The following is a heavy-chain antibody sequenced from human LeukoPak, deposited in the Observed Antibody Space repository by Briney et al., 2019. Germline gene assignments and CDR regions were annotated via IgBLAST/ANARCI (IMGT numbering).Heavy chain of an antibody. CDR3: ARGPTPDAFDI. CDR2: IYYSGST. J-gene: IGHJ3*02. CDR1: GGSISSYY. V-gene: IGHV4-59*01. Sequence: SETLSLTCTVSGGSISSYYWSWIRQPPGKGLEWIGYIYYSGSTNYNPSLKSRVTISVDTPKNQFSLKLSSVTAADTAVYYCARGPTPDAFDIWGQGTMVTVSS.